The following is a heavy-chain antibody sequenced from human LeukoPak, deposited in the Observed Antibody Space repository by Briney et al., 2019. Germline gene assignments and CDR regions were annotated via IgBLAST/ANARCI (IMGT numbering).Heavy chain of an antibody. CDR1: GFSLSTSGMC. V-gene: IGHV2-70*11. J-gene: IGHJ3*02. CDR2: IDWDDDK. D-gene: IGHD5-18*01. CDR3: ARIQGGYSYGPDAFDI. Sequence: SGPTLVNPTQTLTLTCTFPGFSLSTSGMCVSWIRQPPGKALEWLARIDWDDDKYYSTSLKTRLTISKDTSKNQVVLTMTNMDPVDTATYYCARIQGGYSYGPDAFDIWGQGTMVTVSS.